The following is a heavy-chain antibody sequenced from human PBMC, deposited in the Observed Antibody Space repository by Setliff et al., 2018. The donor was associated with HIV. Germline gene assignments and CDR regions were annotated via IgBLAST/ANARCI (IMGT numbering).Heavy chain of an antibody. D-gene: IGHD6-13*01. CDR1: GGSFSGYY. J-gene: IGHJ1*01. V-gene: IGHV4-34*01. Sequence: SETLSLTCAVYGGSFSGYYCSWIRQPPGKGLEWIGEINHSGSTNYNPSLKSRVTISVDTSKNQFSLKLSSVTAAETAMYYCARGGSWYGKYFQRWGQGTLVTVSS. CDR2: INHSGST. CDR3: ARGGSWYGKYFQR.